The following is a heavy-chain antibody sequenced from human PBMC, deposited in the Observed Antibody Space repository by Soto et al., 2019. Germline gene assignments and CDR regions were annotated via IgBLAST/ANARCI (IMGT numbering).Heavy chain of an antibody. CDR2: INHSGST. D-gene: IGHD3-3*01. V-gene: IGHV4-34*01. CDR3: ARGRHPLRFLESRQYYYYYMDV. CDR1: GGSFSGYY. Sequence: SETLSLTCAVYGGSFSGYYWSWIRQPPGKGLEWIGEINHSGSTNYNPSLKSRVTISVDTSKNQFSLKLSSVTAADTAVYYCARGRHPLRFLESRQYYYYYMDVWGKGTTVTVSS. J-gene: IGHJ6*03.